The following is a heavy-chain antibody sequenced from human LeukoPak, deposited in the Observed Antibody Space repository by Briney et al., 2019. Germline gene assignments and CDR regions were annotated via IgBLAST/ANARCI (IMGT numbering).Heavy chain of an antibody. V-gene: IGHV3-33*01. CDR1: ASTFRTYG. J-gene: IGHJ3*02. Sequence: GRSLRLSCAASASTFRTYGMHWVRQTPGKGLEWVAVIWSDGSNEGYADSVKGRFTISRDNSRNTLYLQMNSLRVEDTAVYYCARDKGGYPFDIWGQGTMVTVSS. D-gene: IGHD2-2*01. CDR3: ARDKGGYPFDI. CDR2: IWSDGSNE.